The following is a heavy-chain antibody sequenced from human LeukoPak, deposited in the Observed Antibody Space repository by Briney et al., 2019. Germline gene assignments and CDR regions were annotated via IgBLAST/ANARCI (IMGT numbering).Heavy chain of an antibody. Sequence: SETLSLTCTLSGGSISTYYWSWIRQPPGKGLEWIGYIYHSGSTNYNPPLKSRVTISVDTSKNQFSLELSSVTAADTAVYYCARGGGYASPIGYWGQGALVTASP. CDR3: ARGGGYASPIGY. D-gene: IGHD5-12*01. CDR2: IYHSGST. CDR1: GGSISTYY. V-gene: IGHV4-59*01. J-gene: IGHJ4*02.